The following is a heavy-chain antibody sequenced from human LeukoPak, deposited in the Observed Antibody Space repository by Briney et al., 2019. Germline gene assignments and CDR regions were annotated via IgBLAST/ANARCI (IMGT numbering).Heavy chain of an antibody. CDR2: ISSSSSYI. V-gene: IGHV3-21*05. CDR3: ARAFHPVRGVIIGFDP. D-gene: IGHD3-10*01. CDR1: GFTFSSYS. Sequence: KPGGSLRLSCAASGFTFSSYSMNWVRQAPGKGLEWVSYISSSSSYIYYADSVKGRFTISRDNAKNSLYLQMNSLRAEDTAVYYCARAFHPVRGVIIGFDPWGQGTLVTVSS. J-gene: IGHJ5*02.